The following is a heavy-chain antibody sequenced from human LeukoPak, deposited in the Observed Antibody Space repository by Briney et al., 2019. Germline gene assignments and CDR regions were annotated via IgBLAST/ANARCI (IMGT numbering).Heavy chain of an antibody. CDR3: ARHQPDSSGYYKGDDAFDI. D-gene: IGHD3-22*01. CDR2: INPNSGGT. CDR1: GYTFTGYY. V-gene: IGHV1-2*02. Sequence: ASVKVSCKASGYTFTGYYMHWVRQAPGQGLEWMGWINPNSGGTNYAQKFQGRVTMTRDTSISTAYLQWSSLKASDTAMYYCARHQPDSSGYYKGDDAFDIWGQGTMVTVSS. J-gene: IGHJ3*02.